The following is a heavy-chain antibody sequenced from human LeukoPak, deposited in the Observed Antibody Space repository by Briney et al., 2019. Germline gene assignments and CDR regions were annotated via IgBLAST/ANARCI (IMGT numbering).Heavy chain of an antibody. Sequence: PGGSLRLSCAASGFTFGSYSMNWVRQAPGKGLEWVSYISSSGSTIYYADSVKGGFTISRDNAKNSLYLQMNSLRAEDTAVYYCAELGITMIGGVWGKGTTVTISS. CDR2: ISSSGSTI. D-gene: IGHD3-10*02. CDR3: AELGITMIGGV. CDR1: GFTFGSYS. V-gene: IGHV3-48*04. J-gene: IGHJ6*04.